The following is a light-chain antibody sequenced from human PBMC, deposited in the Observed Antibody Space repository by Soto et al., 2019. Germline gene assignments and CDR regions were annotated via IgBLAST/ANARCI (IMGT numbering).Light chain of an antibody. CDR2: LGS. CDR1: QSLLHSNGYNY. V-gene: IGKV2-28*01. CDR3: MQALQTPT. J-gene: IGKJ5*01. Sequence: DIVMTQSPLSLPVTPGAPASISCRSSQSLLHSNGYNYLDWYLQKPGQSPQLLIYLGSNRASGVPDRFSGSGSGTDFTLKISRVEAEDVWAYYCMQALQTPTFGQGTRLDIK.